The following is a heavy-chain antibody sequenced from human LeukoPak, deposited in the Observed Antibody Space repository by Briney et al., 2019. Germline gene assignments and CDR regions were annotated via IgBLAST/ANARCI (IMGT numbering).Heavy chain of an antibody. CDR1: GGTFSSYA. Sequence: ASVKVSCKASGGTFSSYAISWVRQAPGQGLEWMGWISAYNGNTNYAQKLQGRVTMTTDTSTSTAYMELRSLRSDDTAVYYCARGTYDSSGYYSYYYYMDVWGKGTTVTVSS. D-gene: IGHD3-22*01. CDR2: ISAYNGNT. V-gene: IGHV1-18*04. CDR3: ARGTYDSSGYYSYYYYMDV. J-gene: IGHJ6*03.